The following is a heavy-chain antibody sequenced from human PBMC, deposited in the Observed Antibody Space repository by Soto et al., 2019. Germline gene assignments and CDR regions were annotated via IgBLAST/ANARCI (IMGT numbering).Heavy chain of an antibody. CDR2: ISWNSGSI. CDR3: AKGMASSSYYGMDV. Sequence: SLRLSCAASGFTFDDYAMHWVRQAPGKGLEWVSGISWNSGSIGYADSVKGRFTISRDNAKNSLYLQMNSLRAEDTALYYCAKGMASSSYYGMDVWGQGTTVTVSS. V-gene: IGHV3-9*01. D-gene: IGHD6-6*01. J-gene: IGHJ6*02. CDR1: GFTFDDYA.